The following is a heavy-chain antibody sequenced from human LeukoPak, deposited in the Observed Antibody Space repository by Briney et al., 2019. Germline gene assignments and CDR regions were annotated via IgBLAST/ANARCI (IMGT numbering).Heavy chain of an antibody. V-gene: IGHV2-70*11. CDR3: ARIMEDTAEEYYFDY. D-gene: IGHD5-18*01. J-gene: IGHJ4*02. Sequence: SGPALVKPTQTLTLTCTFSGFSLSTSGMCVSWIRQPPGKALEWLARIDWDDDKYYSTSLKTRLTISKDTSKNQVVLTMTNMDPVDTATYYCARIMEDTAEEYYFDYWGQGTLVTVSS. CDR2: IDWDDDK. CDR1: GFSLSTSGMC.